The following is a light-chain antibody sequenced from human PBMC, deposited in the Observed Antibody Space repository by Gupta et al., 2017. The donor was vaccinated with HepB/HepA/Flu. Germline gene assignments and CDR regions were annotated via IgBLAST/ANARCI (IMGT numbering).Light chain of an antibody. CDR3: QSADSSGNNVV. J-gene: IGLJ2*01. Sequence: SSPLLPPPSVSVSPRQTARITCAGDELPKQYVYWYQQKPGQAPVLVIYKESERPSGIPERFSGSNSGTTATLTISGVQAEDEADYYCQSADSSGNNVVFGGGTKLTVL. CDR1: ELPKQY. CDR2: KES. V-gene: IGLV3-25*01.